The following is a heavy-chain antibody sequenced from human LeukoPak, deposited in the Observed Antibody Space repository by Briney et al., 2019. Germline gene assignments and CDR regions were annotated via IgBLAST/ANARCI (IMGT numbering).Heavy chain of an antibody. V-gene: IGHV3-23*01. Sequence: GGSLRLSCAASGFTFSSYGMSWVRQAPGKGLEWVSAISGSGGSTYYADSVKGRFTISRDNSKNTLYLQMNSLRAEDTAVYYCAKDLLVRGASDYWGQGTLVTVSS. CDR2: ISGSGGST. CDR1: GFTFSSYG. D-gene: IGHD3-10*01. J-gene: IGHJ4*02. CDR3: AKDLLVRGASDY.